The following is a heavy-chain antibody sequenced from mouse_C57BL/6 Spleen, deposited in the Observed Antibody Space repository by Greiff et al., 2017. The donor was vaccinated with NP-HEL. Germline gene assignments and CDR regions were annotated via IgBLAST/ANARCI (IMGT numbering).Heavy chain of an antibody. CDR3: VGDPVAY. CDR2: IRSKSNNYAT. CDR1: GFSFNTYA. V-gene: IGHV10-1*01. J-gene: IGHJ3*01. Sequence: VQLKESGGGLVQPKGPLKLSCAASGFSFNTYAMNWVRQAPGKGLEWVARIRSKSNNYATYYADSVKDRFTISRDDSESMLYLQMNNLKTEDTAMYYCVGDPVAYWGQGTLVTVSA.